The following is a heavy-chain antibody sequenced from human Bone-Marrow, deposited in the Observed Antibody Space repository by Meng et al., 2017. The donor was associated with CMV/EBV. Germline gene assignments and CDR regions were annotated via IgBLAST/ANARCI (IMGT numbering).Heavy chain of an antibody. D-gene: IGHD3-3*01. CDR3: ARVGTIFGVVIPNHWYFDL. Sequence: SISSYYWSWIRQLPGKGLEWIGYIYYSGSTNYNPSLKSRVTISVDTSKNQFSLKLSSVTAADTAVYYCARVGTIFGVVIPNHWYFDLWGRGTLVTVSS. V-gene: IGHV4-59*01. CDR1: SISSYY. CDR2: IYYSGST. J-gene: IGHJ2*01.